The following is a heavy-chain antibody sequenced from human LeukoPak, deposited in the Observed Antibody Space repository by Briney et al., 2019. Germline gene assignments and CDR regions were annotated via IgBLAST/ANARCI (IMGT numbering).Heavy chain of an antibody. CDR1: GGSISSYY. V-gene: IGHV4-4*07. CDR3: ARSAGIAAAGIFVGFDY. J-gene: IGHJ4*02. Sequence: SETLPLTCTVSGGSISSYYWSWIRQPPGKGLEWIGRIYTSGSTNYNPSLKSRVTMSVDTSKNQFSLKLSSVTAADTAVYYCARSAGIAAAGIFVGFDYWGQGTLVTVSS. D-gene: IGHD6-13*01. CDR2: IYTSGST.